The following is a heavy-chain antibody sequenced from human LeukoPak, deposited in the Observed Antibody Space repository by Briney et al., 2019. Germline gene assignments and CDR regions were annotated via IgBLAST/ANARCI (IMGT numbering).Heavy chain of an antibody. CDR3: ARESYYDFWSGSPHNWFDP. CDR2: ISSSSSTI. V-gene: IGHV3-48*01. J-gene: IGHJ5*02. Sequence: GGSLRLSCAASGFTFSSYRMNWVRQATGKGLEGVSYISSSSSTIYYADSVKGRFTISRDNAKNSLYLQMNSLGAEDTAVYYCARESYYDFWSGSPHNWFDPWGQGTLVTVSS. CDR1: GFTFSSYR. D-gene: IGHD3-3*01.